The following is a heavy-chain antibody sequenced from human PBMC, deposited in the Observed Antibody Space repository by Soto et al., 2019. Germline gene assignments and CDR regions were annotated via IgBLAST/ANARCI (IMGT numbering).Heavy chain of an antibody. J-gene: IGHJ4*02. D-gene: IGHD4-17*01. Sequence: QVQLQESGPGLVKPSQTLSLTCTVSGGSISSGDYYWSWIRQPPGKGLEWIGYIYYSGSTYYNPSLKSRVTISVDTSTNPFSLELSSVTAADTAEYYCARIDYGDPKNPFPDYWGQGTLVTVSS. V-gene: IGHV4-30-4*01. CDR3: ARIDYGDPKNPFPDY. CDR1: GGSISSGDYY. CDR2: IYYSGST.